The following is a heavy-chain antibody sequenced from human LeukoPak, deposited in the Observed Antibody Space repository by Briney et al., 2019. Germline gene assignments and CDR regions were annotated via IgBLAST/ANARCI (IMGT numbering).Heavy chain of an antibody. CDR2: IYHSGNT. J-gene: IGHJ4*02. D-gene: IGHD5-12*01. V-gene: IGHV4-39*01. CDR3: AMSRYALSPLDY. CDR1: VGSIKSSSYY. Sequence: SETLSLTCTVSVGSIKSSSYYWGWIRQPPGKGLEWIGSIYHSGNTYNNPSLRSRVTISVYTSKNQFSLKLSSVTAADTAVYYCAMSRYALSPLDYWGQGTMVTVSS.